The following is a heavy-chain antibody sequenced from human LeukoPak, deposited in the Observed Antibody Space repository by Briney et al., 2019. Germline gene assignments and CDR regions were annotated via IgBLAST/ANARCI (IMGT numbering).Heavy chain of an antibody. CDR2: INPNSGGT. D-gene: IGHD1-26*01. Sequence: ASVKVSCKASGYTFTGYYMHWVRQAPGQGLERMGRINPNSGGTNYARKFQGRVTMTRDTSISTAYMELSRLRSDDTAVYYCARGRRVGATGRGDFDIWGQGTMVTVSS. J-gene: IGHJ3*02. CDR3: ARGRRVGATGRGDFDI. CDR1: GYTFTGYY. V-gene: IGHV1-2*06.